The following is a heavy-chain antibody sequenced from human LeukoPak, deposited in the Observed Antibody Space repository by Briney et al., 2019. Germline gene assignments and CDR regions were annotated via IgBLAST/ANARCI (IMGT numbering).Heavy chain of an antibody. CDR3: ARALSNDAFDI. J-gene: IGHJ3*02. CDR2: IWSDGNNK. V-gene: IGHV3-33*01. CDR1: GFTFSSYA. Sequence: GGSLRLSCAASGFTFSSYAMHWVRQAPGKGLEWVAIIWSDGNNKYYADSVEGRFTISRDTSKNTLYLQMNSLRAEDTAVYYCARALSNDAFDIWGQGTMVTVSS.